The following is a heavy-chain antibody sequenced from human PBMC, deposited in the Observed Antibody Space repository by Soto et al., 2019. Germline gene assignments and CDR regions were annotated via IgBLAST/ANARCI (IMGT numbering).Heavy chain of an antibody. CDR1: GFTFTTYA. V-gene: IGHV3-23*01. Sequence: EGQLLESGGGLVQPGGSLRLSCAASGFTFTTYAMAWVRQAPGKGLEWVSYISGSGGRKNYGDSVKGRFSISRDNSKNTLYLQMSSLRPADTALYYCREDLTSGSAATLFDPWGQATVVTVSS. J-gene: IGHJ5*02. D-gene: IGHD2-15*01. CDR2: ISGSGGRK. CDR3: REDLTSGSAATLFDP.